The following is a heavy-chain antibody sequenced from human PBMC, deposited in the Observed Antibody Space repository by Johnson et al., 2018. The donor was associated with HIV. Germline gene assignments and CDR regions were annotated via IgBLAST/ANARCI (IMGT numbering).Heavy chain of an antibody. CDR3: ARVTRYNWNSDAFDI. V-gene: IGHV3-11*04. Sequence: VQLVESGGGLVKPGGSLRLSCAVSGFKFSDFYMTWIRQVPGKGLECVAYISSSGAGIYYADSVRGRFTISRDNAKNSLFLQMNSLSAEDTAIYYCARVTRYNWNSDAFDIWGQGTMVTVSS. CDR2: ISSSGAGI. D-gene: IGHD1-1*01. CDR1: GFKFSDFY. J-gene: IGHJ3*02.